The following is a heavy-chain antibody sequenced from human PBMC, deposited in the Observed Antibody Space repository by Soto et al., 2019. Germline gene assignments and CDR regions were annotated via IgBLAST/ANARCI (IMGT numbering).Heavy chain of an antibody. CDR1: GFTIRSYA. CDR3: AKDKAGTTSFDY. Sequence: GGSLKLSCAVSGFTIRSYAMSWVRQAPGKGLEWVSAISDRGDTTHYADSVKGRFTISRDTAKNTLHLQMNTLRVEDTAVYYCAKDKAGTTSFDYWGRGTLVTVSS. D-gene: IGHD1-1*01. J-gene: IGHJ4*02. CDR2: ISDRGDTT. V-gene: IGHV3-23*01.